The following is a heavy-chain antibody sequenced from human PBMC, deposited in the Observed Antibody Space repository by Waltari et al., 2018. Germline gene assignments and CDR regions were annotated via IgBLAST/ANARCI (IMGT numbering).Heavy chain of an antibody. V-gene: IGHV4-38-2*01. CDR2: IYHSGST. J-gene: IGHJ4*02. Sequence: QVQLQESGPGLVKPSETLSLTCAVSGYSISSGYYWGWIRQPPGKGLEWIGSIYHSGSTYYNPSLKRRVTISVDTSKNQFSLKLSSVSAADTSVYYCARIVGARAYFDYWGQGTLVTVSS. CDR3: ARIVGARAYFDY. D-gene: IGHD1-26*01. CDR1: GYSISSGYY.